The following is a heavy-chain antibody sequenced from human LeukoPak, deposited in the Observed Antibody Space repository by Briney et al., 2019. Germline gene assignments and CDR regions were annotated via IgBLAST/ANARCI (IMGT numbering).Heavy chain of an antibody. D-gene: IGHD6-13*01. Sequence: ASVTVSCKVSGYTLTELSMHWVRQAPGKGLEWMGGFDPEDGETIYAQKFQGRVTMTEDTSTDTAYMELSSLRSEDTAVYYCATEAAFLQQLGYDMDVWGQGTTVTVSS. CDR3: ATEAAFLQQLGYDMDV. V-gene: IGHV1-24*01. CDR2: FDPEDGET. J-gene: IGHJ6*02. CDR1: GYTLTELS.